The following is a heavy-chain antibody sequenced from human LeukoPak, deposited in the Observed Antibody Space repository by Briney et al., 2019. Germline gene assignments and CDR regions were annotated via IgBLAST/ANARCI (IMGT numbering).Heavy chain of an antibody. CDR3: ARYYGGNSGVDY. D-gene: IGHD4-23*01. J-gene: IGHJ4*02. V-gene: IGHV1-69*13. CDR1: GGTLSIYG. Sequence: SVKVSCKASGGTLSIYGISWVRQAPGQGLEWMGGIIPMFGTANYAQKFQGSVTITADESTSTAYMELSSLRSEDTAVYYCARYYGGNSGVDYWGQGTLVTVSS. CDR2: IIPMFGTA.